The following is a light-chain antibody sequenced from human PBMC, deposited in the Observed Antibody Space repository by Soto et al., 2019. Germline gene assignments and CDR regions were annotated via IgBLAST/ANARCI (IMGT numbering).Light chain of an antibody. CDR1: QNIVNY. CDR2: VAS. V-gene: IGKV1-39*01. CDR3: QQSFSSPPIT. Sequence: DIQMTQSPSSLSASLGDTVTISCRASQNIVNYLHWYQQKAGKAPEVLLYVASVLKDGVSSRFSGSGYGTDFTLTITNLQPEDFAMYYCQQSFSSPPITFGQGTRLDIK. J-gene: IGKJ5*01.